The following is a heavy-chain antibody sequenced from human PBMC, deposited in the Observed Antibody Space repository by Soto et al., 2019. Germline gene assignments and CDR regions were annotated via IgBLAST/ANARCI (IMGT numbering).Heavy chain of an antibody. J-gene: IGHJ5*02. D-gene: IGHD6-13*01. CDR1: GGSISSGYYY. CDR2: IYYSGST. Sequence: PSETLSLTFTVSGGSISSGYYYWSWIRQPPGKGLEWIGYIYYSGSTYYNPSLKSRVTISVDTSKNQFSLKLSSVTAADTAVYYCARERPDGSRLDPWGQGTLVTVSS. CDR3: ARERPDGSRLDP. V-gene: IGHV4-30-4*01.